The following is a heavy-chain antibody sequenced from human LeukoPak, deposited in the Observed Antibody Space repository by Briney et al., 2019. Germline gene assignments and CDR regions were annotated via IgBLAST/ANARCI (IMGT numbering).Heavy chain of an antibody. CDR2: FDPEDGET. V-gene: IGHV1-24*01. CDR1: GYTLTELS. D-gene: IGHD2-2*01. CDR3: ASMGYCSSTSCDGRGGYYYYYYMDV. Sequence: ASVKVSCKVSGYTLTELSMHWVRQAPGKGLEWMGGFDPEDGETIYAQKFQGRVTMTRDTSISTAYMELSRLRSDDTAVYYCASMGYCSSTSCDGRGGYYYYYYMDVWGEGTTVTVSS. J-gene: IGHJ6*03.